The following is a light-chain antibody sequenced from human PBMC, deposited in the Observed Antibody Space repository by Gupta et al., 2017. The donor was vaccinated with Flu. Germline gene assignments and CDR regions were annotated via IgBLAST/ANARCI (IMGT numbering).Light chain of an antibody. CDR2: QNN. J-gene: IGLJ1*01. V-gene: IGLV3-1*01. Sequence: SFELTQLPSVSVSPGQTVTITCSGDELGDKSACWYQQKPGQSPVLVMYQNNRRPSRIPERFSGSNSGNTATLTISGTQAMDEADYYCQAWDSSTASYVFGTGTMVTVL. CDR1: ELGDKS. CDR3: QAWDSSTASYV.